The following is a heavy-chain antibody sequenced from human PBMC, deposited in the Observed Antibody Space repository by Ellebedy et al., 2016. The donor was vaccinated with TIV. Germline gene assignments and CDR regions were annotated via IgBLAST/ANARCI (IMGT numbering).Heavy chain of an antibody. D-gene: IGHD3-10*01. J-gene: IGHJ5*02. CDR1: GGSISSGDYY. CDR3: ARALTMVRGGGFDP. Sequence: MPSETLSPTCTVPGGSISSGDYYWSWIRQHPGKGLAWIGYIYNSGRTYYNPSLKSRVTISIDTSKSQFSLRLGSVTAADTAVYYCARALTMVRGGGFDPWGQGTLVTVSP. CDR2: IYNSGRT. V-gene: IGHV4-31*03.